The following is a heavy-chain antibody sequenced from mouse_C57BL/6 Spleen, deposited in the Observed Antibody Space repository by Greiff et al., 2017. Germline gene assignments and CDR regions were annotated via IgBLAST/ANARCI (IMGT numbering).Heavy chain of an antibody. CDR3: ARYRDSYSLGYAMDY. J-gene: IGHJ4*01. CDR1: GFTFTDYY. CDR2: IRNKANGYTT. D-gene: IGHD2-12*01. Sequence: DVMLVESGGGLVQPGGSLSLSCAASGFTFTDYYMSWVRQPPGKALEWLGFIRNKANGYTTEYSASVKGRFTISRDNSQTILYLQMNALRAEDSATYYCARYRDSYSLGYAMDYWGQGTSVTVSS. V-gene: IGHV7-3*01.